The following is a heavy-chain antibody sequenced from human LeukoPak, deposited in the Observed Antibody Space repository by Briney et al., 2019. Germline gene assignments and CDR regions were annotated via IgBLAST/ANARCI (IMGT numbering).Heavy chain of an antibody. CDR3: ARAVLWFGEPNAFDI. V-gene: IGHV4-30-2*01. D-gene: IGHD3-10*01. CDR1: GGSISSGGYS. Sequence: PSETLSLTCAVSGGSISSGGYSWSWIRQPPGKGLEWIGYISHSGSAYYNPSLKSRVTISVDRSKNQFSLKLSSVTAADTAVYYCARAVLWFGEPNAFDIWGQGTMVTVSS. J-gene: IGHJ3*02. CDR2: ISHSGSA.